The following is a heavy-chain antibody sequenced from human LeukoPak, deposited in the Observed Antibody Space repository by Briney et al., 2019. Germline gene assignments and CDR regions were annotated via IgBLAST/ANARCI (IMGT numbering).Heavy chain of an antibody. CDR1: GYTFTSYY. J-gene: IGHJ4*02. CDR2: INPSGGST. D-gene: IGHD2-2*01. CDR3: ARVGGYCSSTSCPLPDY. V-gene: IGHV1-46*01. Sequence: ASVKVSCKASGYTFTSYYMHWVRQAPGQGLEWMGIINPSGGSTSYAQKFQGRVTMTRDMSTSTVYMELSSLRSEDTAAYHCARVGGYCSSTSCPLPDYWGQGTLVTVSS.